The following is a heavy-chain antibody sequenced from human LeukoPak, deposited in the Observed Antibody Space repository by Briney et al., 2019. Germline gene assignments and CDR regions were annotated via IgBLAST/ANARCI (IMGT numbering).Heavy chain of an antibody. CDR3: VSSPRPEGRQFWGIY. J-gene: IGHJ4*02. CDR2: ITSSGSHI. CDR1: GFTFRTYS. Sequence: GGSLRLSCAASGFTFRTYSMSWVRQAPGRGLEWVSSITSSGSHIYYADPVKGRFTISRDNARNSLFLQMNSLRAEDTAIYYCVSSPRPEGRQFWGIYWGQGTLVAVSS. V-gene: IGHV3-21*01. D-gene: IGHD5-24*01.